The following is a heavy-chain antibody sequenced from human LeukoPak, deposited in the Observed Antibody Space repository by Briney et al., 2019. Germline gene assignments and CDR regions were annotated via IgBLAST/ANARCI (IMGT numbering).Heavy chain of an antibody. CDR3: AREMSQVSTVDY. CDR1: GYTFTDYY. CDR2: INPNSGGT. Sequence: ASVKVSCKASGYTFTDYYMHWVRQAPGQGLEWMGWINPNSGGTYYAQQFQDRVTMTRDTSINTAYMELSRLRSDDTAVFYCAREMSQVSTVDYWGQGTLVTVSS. J-gene: IGHJ4*02. D-gene: IGHD5/OR15-5a*01. V-gene: IGHV1-2*02.